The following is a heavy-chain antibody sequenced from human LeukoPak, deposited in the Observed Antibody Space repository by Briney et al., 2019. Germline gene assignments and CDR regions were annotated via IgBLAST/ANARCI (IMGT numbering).Heavy chain of an antibody. CDR2: IYYSGST. D-gene: IGHD3-9*01. Sequence: SETLSLTCNVSGYSISSGYYWGWSPQPPGKGLEWIRSIYYSGSTYYNSSLNSRVTISVDTSKNQFSLKLSAATAADTAVYYCDSAFDWFNFDYWGQGTLVTVSS. J-gene: IGHJ4*02. CDR3: DSAFDWFNFDY. V-gene: IGHV4-38-2*02. CDR1: GYSISSGYY.